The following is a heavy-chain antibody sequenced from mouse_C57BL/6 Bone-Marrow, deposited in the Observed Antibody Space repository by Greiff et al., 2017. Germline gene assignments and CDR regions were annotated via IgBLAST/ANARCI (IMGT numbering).Heavy chain of an antibody. V-gene: IGHV5-12*01. CDR2: ISNGGGST. J-gene: IGHJ4*01. CDR1: GFTFSDYY. Sequence: EVKLVESGGGLVQPGGSLKLSCAASGFTFSDYYMYWVRQTPEKRLEWVAYISNGGGSTYYPDTVKGRFTISRDNAKNTLYLQMSRLKSEDTAMYYGARHGSSYAYYAMDYWGQGTSVTVSS. CDR3: ARHGSSYAYYAMDY. D-gene: IGHD1-1*01.